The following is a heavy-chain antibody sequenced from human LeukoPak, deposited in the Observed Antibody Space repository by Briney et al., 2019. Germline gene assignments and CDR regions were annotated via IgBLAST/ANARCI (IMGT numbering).Heavy chain of an antibody. V-gene: IGHV4-59*12. Sequence: SETLSLTCIVSNGSIRSYYWSWIRQPPGKGREWIGYIYYSGSTNYHPSLKSRVTISVDTPKNQFSLKLNSVTAADTAVYYCARIMIVVLNWFDPWGQGTLVTVSS. J-gene: IGHJ5*02. CDR2: IYYSGST. CDR1: NGSIRSYY. CDR3: ARIMIVVLNWFDP. D-gene: IGHD3-22*01.